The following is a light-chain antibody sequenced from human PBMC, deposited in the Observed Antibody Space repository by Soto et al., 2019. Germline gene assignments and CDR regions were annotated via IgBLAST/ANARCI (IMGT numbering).Light chain of an antibody. Sequence: DIQMTQSPSSLSASVGDRVTITCRASQTISFYLNWYQQKPGQAPQLLIYAASSLQTGVPSRFGGSGYGTDFTLTISSLQPGDFATYYCQQSCNTPRTFGQGTKLEI. J-gene: IGKJ2*01. V-gene: IGKV1-39*01. CDR2: AAS. CDR1: QTISFY. CDR3: QQSCNTPRT.